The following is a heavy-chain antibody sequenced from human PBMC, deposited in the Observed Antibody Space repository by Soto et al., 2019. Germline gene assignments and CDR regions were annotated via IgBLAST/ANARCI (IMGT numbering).Heavy chain of an antibody. Sequence: GGSLRLSWAASGFTFSTYSMNWVRQTPGKGLEWVASISIRSSYIYYAASVKGRFPVSRENARNSLYLQMNSLRAEHTAVYYCARVRDSSGYDAFAIWGQGTMVPVSS. V-gene: IGHV3-21*01. CDR3: ARVRDSSGYDAFAI. D-gene: IGHD3-22*01. CDR2: ISIRSSYI. J-gene: IGHJ3*02. CDR1: GFTFSTYS.